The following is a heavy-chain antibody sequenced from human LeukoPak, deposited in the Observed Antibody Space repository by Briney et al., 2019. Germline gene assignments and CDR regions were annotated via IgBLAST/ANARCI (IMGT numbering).Heavy chain of an antibody. V-gene: IGHV3-53*01. J-gene: IGHJ4*02. CDR1: GFTVSSNY. CDR3: AGDADYGGNNLGYFDY. Sequence: PGGSLRLSCAASGFTVSSNYMSWVRQAPGKGLEWVSIIYSGGNTYNADSVKGRFTISRDNSKNTLYLQMNSLRAEDTAVYYCAGDADYGGNNLGYFDYWGQGTLVTVSS. D-gene: IGHD4-23*01. CDR2: IYSGGNT.